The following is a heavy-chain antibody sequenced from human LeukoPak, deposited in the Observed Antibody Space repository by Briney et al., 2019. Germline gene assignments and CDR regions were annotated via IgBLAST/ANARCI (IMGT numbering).Heavy chain of an antibody. CDR1: GFTFSRNG. CDR3: AREYYYGSGSLFFDY. J-gene: IGHJ4*02. Sequence: GGSLRLSCAASGFTFSRNGMHWVRQAPGKGLEWVAFISYDGSNKYYADSVKGRFTVSRDNSKSTLYLQMNSLRAEDTAVYYCAREYYYGSGSLFFDYWGQGTLVTVSS. D-gene: IGHD3-10*01. CDR2: ISYDGSNK. V-gene: IGHV3-33*05.